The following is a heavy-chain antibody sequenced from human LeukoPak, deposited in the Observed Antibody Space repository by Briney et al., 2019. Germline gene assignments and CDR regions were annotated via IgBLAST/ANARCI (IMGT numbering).Heavy chain of an antibody. V-gene: IGHV4-59*11. CDR3: ARDAGMAGHPPRNWFDP. D-gene: IGHD6-13*01. Sequence: SETLSLTCNVSGGSITSHSWNWIRQSPGKGLEWIGYTYYSGATNYSPSLKSRVTISLDTSKSQISLKLKSVTAADTAVYFCARDAGMAGHPPRNWFDPWGQGTLVTVSS. J-gene: IGHJ5*02. CDR2: TYYSGAT. CDR1: GGSITSHS.